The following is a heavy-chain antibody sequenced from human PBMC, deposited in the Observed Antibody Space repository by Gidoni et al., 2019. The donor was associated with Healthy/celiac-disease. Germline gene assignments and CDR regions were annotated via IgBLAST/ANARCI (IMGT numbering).Heavy chain of an antibody. J-gene: IGHJ4*02. D-gene: IGHD3-22*01. V-gene: IGHV3-7*04. CDR3: ARDYGGDYYDSSGYGNFDY. Sequence: EVLLVESGGGFVQPGGSLRLSCAASGFTCSRLWMSWVRQAPGKGLEWVANIKQDGSEKYYVESVKGRCNISRDNAKNSLYLQMNSLRAEETAVYDCARDYGGDYYDSSGYGNFDYWGQGTLVTVSS. CDR2: IKQDGSEK. CDR1: GFTCSRLW.